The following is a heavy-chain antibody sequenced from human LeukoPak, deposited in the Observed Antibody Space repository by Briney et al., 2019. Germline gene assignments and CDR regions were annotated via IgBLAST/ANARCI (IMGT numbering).Heavy chain of an antibody. Sequence: ASVKVSCKASGYTFTGYYMHWVRQAPGQGLEWMGWINPSSGGTNYAQKFQGRVTMTRDTSISTAYMELSRLRSDDTAVYYCARAPRLELRRNWFDPWGQGTLVTVSS. CDR2: INPSSGGT. V-gene: IGHV1-2*02. CDR3: ARAPRLELRRNWFDP. D-gene: IGHD1-7*01. CDR1: GYTFTGYY. J-gene: IGHJ5*02.